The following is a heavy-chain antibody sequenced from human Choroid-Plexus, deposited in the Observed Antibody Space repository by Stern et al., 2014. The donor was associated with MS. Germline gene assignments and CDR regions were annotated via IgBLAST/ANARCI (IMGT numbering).Heavy chain of an antibody. CDR3: AKDRQYLTYFFDH. CDR1: GFTFGSCA. CDR2: VSYDGSNK. J-gene: IGHJ5*02. D-gene: IGHD2/OR15-2a*01. V-gene: IGHV3-30*18. Sequence: VQLVESGGGVVQPGRPLRLSCVASGFTFGSCAMHWVRQAPGKGLEWVAGVSYDGSNKYYADSVKGRFTISRDNSQNTSYMQMSSLRPEDTAVYYCAKDRQYLTYFFDHWGQGSLVTVSS.